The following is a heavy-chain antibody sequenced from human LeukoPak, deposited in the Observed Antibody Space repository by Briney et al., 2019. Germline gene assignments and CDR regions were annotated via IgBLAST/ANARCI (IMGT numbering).Heavy chain of an antibody. CDR1: GFTFSSYW. CDR3: AKDISWSLADIRY. V-gene: IGHV3-7*03. D-gene: IGHD2-15*01. CDR2: INQDGSEK. J-gene: IGHJ4*02. Sequence: GGSLRLSCAASGFTFSSYWMSWVRQAPGKGLEWVANINQDGSEKYYVDSVKGRFTISRDNAKNSLYLQMNSLRAEDTALYYCAKDISWSLADIRYWGQGTLVTVSS.